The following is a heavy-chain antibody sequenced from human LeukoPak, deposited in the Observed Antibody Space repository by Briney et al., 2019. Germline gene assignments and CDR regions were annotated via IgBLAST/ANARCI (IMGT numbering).Heavy chain of an antibody. CDR2: KWSDGSKT. Sequence: GRSLRLSCKASGLPFSASGMHWVRQAPGKGLEWVAMKWSDGSKTYYADSVEGRFTISRDNSKNTVDLQMNRLGVDDTAVYYCARDKGEVCLVHWGQGTLVGVSS. V-gene: IGHV3-33*01. CDR3: ARDKGEVCLVH. CDR1: GLPFSASG. D-gene: IGHD2-21*01. J-gene: IGHJ4*02.